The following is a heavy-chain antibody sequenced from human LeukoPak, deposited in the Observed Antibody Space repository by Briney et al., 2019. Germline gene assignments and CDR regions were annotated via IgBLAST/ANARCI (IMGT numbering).Heavy chain of an antibody. D-gene: IGHD5-12*01. CDR3: ARHCPQVATIDN. J-gene: IGHJ4*02. CDR2: IYYCGST. Sequence: PAETLSLPCSVSGGSISSSSYYWPWIRKPPGKGLGRIGSIYYCGSTYYHPALKSQLTISVHTAKNQFSLKLPSVPPPDTNLYYCARHCPQVATIDNWGEGNLVTVSS. CDR1: GGSISSSSYY. V-gene: IGHV4-39*01.